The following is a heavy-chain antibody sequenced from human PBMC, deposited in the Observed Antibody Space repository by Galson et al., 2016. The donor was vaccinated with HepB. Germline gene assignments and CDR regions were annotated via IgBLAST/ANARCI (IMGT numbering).Heavy chain of an antibody. D-gene: IGHD1-26*01. J-gene: IGHJ3*02. V-gene: IGHV1-2*04. Sequence: SVKVSCKAPGYTFTGHYVHWVRQAPGQGLEWMGWIDPSSGDTNCAQKFQGWVTMTRDTSVSTAFMDLNSLKSDDTAMYYCARGIVGASTRSFDIWGQGTMVTVSS. CDR2: IDPSSGDT. CDR1: GYTFTGHY. CDR3: ARGIVGASTRSFDI.